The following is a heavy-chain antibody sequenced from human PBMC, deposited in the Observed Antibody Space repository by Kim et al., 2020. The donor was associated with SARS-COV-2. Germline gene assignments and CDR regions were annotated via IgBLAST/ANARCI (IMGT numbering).Heavy chain of an antibody. V-gene: IGHV4-34*01. CDR3: ARDYYGSGSGGDD. CDR2: INHSGST. CDR1: GGSFSGYY. J-gene: IGHJ4*02. Sequence: SETLSLTCAVYGGSFSGYYWSWIRQPPGKGLEWMGEINHSGSTNYNPSLKSRVTISVNTSKNQFSLKLSSVTAADTAVDYGARDYYGSGSGGDDWGQGTL. D-gene: IGHD3-10*01.